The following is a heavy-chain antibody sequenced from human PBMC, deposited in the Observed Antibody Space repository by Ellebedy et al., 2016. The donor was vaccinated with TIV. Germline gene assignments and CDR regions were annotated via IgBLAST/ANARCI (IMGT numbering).Heavy chain of an antibody. CDR2: ISDDGSNK. D-gene: IGHD2-2*01. V-gene: IGHV3-30*03. Sequence: GGSLRLSCAASGFSFSSYGMHWVRQAPGKGLEWVAVISDDGSNKNYADYVKGRFSISRDTSKNTLYLQMNSLRAEDTAVYYCAGDTCSSSCPGYYYYGMDVWGQGTTVTVSS. CDR1: GFSFSSYG. CDR3: AGDTCSSSCPGYYYYGMDV. J-gene: IGHJ6*02.